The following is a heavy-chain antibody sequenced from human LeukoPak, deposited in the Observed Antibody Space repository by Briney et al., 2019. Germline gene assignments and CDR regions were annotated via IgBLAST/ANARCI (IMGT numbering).Heavy chain of an antibody. J-gene: IGHJ6*02. V-gene: IGHV3-21*01. Sequence: GGSLRLSCVASGFTFSSYIMNWVRQALGKGLEWVSSISSSSSYIYYADSVRGRFTISRDNAKNSLYLQMNSLRAEDTAVYYCARVGIPTLYGMDVWGQGTTVTVSS. CDR3: ARVGIPTLYGMDV. D-gene: IGHD6-13*01. CDR1: GFTFSSYI. CDR2: ISSSSSYI.